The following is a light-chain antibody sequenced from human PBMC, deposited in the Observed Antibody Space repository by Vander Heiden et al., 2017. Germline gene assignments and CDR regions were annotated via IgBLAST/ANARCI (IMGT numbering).Light chain of an antibody. V-gene: IGLV3-21*02. CDR1: NIGSKS. CDR2: DDS. CDR3: QVWDSTSDHHV. Sequence: SSVLTQPPPVSVAPGQTAKITCGGKNIGSKSVHWYQQRPGQAPVLVVYDDSDRPSGIPERFSGSNSGNAATLTISRVEAGDEADYYCQVWDSTSDHHVFATGTKVTVL. J-gene: IGLJ1*01.